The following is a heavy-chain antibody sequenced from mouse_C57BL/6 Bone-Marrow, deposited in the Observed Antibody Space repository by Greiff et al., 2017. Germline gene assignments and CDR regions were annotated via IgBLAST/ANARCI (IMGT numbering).Heavy chain of an antibody. J-gene: IGHJ2*01. D-gene: IGHD2-4*01. Sequence: VQLQQSGPELVKPGDSVKISCKASVYSFTGYFMNWVMQTHGKSLEWIGRINPYNGDTFYNQKFKGKATLTVAKSSSTAHMELRSLTSEDSAVYYCARSTMITAYYFDYWGQGTTLTVSA. CDR3: ARSTMITAYYFDY. CDR1: VYSFTGYF. CDR2: INPYNGDT. V-gene: IGHV1-20*01.